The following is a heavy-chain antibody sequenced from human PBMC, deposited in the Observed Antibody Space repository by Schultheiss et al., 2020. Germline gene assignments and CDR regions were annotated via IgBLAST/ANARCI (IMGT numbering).Heavy chain of an antibody. Sequence: ASVKVSCKASGYTFTGYYMHWVRQAPGQGLEWMGWISAYNGNTNYAQKLQGRVTMTTDTSTSTAYMELRSLRSDDTAVYYCARGEGVTGWFDPWGQGTTVTVSS. D-gene: IGHD2-21*02. V-gene: IGHV1-18*04. CDR1: GYTFTGYY. CDR3: ARGEGVTGWFDP. CDR2: ISAYNGNT. J-gene: IGHJ5*01.